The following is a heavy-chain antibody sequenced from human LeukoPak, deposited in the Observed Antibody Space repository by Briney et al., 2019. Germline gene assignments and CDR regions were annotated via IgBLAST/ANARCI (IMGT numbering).Heavy chain of an antibody. D-gene: IGHD3-22*01. CDR1: GGSIVSHY. CDR2: FYASGTT. Sequence: SETLSLICTVSGGSIVSHYWNWIRQPAGRGLEWIGRFYASGTTNTSPSLKSRVTISVDTSKNQFSLKLSSVTAADTAVYYCAREGGNYYDSSGYYYVFDYWGQGTLVTVSS. V-gene: IGHV4-4*07. J-gene: IGHJ4*02. CDR3: AREGGNYYDSSGYYYVFDY.